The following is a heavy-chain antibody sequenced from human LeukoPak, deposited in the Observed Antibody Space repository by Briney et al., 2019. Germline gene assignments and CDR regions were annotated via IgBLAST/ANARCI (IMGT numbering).Heavy chain of an antibody. CDR2: IYHSGST. J-gene: IGHJ4*02. D-gene: IGHD3-22*01. Sequence: SRTLSLTCTVSGGSISNSNWCTWVRQSPGKGLEWIGEIYHSGSTNYNPSLTSRVTILVDKSKNQFSLNLTSVTAADTAVYYCARTPTDYYDGSGYYFGYWGQGILVTVSA. CDR3: ARTPTDYYDGSGYYFGY. V-gene: IGHV4-4*02. CDR1: GGSISNSNW.